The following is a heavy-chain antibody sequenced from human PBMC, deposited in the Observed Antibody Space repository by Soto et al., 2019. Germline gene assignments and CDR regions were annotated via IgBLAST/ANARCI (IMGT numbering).Heavy chain of an antibody. J-gene: IGHJ5*02. CDR3: AIRFELYNWFDP. Sequence: PSETLSLTCAVYGGSFSGYYWSWIRQPPGKGLEWIGEINHSGSTNYNPSLKSRVTISVDTSKNQFSLKLSSVTAADTAVYYCAIRFELYNWFDPWGQGTLVTVSS. CDR2: INHSGST. V-gene: IGHV4-34*01. D-gene: IGHD1-7*01. CDR1: GGSFSGYY.